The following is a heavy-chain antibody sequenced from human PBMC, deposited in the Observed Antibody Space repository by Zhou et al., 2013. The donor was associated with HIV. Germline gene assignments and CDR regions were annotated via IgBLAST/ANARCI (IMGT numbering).Heavy chain of an antibody. CDR3: ARLPGGWYRGYYFDY. V-gene: IGHV1-18*01. J-gene: IGHJ4*02. Sequence: QVQLVQSGAEVKKPGASVKVSCKASGYIFTSYGISWVRQAPGQGLEWMGWISAYNGDTNYAQKLQGRVTMTTDTSTSTAYMELRSLRSGDTAVYYCARLPGGWYRGYYFDYWGQGTLVTVSS. D-gene: IGHD6-19*01. CDR2: ISAYNGDT. CDR1: GYIFTSYG.